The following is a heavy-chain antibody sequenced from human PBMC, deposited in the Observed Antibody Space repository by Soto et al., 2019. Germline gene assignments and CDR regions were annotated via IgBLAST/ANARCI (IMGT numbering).Heavy chain of an antibody. CDR1: GGSISSGDYY. CDR3: ARYPDPFPYYYYGMDV. J-gene: IGHJ6*02. Sequence: QVQLQESGPGLVKPSQTLSLTCTVSGGSISSGDYYWSWIRQPPGKGLEWIGYIYYSGSTYYNPSLKSRVTISVDTSKNQFSLKLSSVTAADTAVYYCARYPDPFPYYYYGMDVWGQGTTVTVSS. CDR2: IYYSGST. V-gene: IGHV4-30-4*01.